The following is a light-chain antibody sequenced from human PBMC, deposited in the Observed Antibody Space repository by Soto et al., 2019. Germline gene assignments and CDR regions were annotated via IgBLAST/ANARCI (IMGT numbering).Light chain of an antibody. V-gene: IGLV2-8*01. Sequence: QLVLTQPPSASGSPGQSVTISCTGTINDVGGYNYVSWYQQYPGEAPKLMIYEVVKRPSGVPDRFSGSKSGNTASLTVSGLQADDEADYYCCSYAGHTNVLFGGGTKLTVL. J-gene: IGLJ2*01. CDR1: INDVGGYNY. CDR3: CSYAGHTNVL. CDR2: EVV.